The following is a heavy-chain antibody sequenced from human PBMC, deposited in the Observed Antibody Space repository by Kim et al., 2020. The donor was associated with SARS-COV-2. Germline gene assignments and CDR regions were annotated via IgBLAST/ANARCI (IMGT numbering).Heavy chain of an antibody. Sequence: DSVRGRFTISRDNNKNSLYLQMNSLRTGDTALYYCAKGVKSYHTTHYFDYWGQGALVTVSS. J-gene: IGHJ4*02. CDR3: AKGVKSYHTTHYFDY. D-gene: IGHD3-10*01. V-gene: IGHV3-43*01.